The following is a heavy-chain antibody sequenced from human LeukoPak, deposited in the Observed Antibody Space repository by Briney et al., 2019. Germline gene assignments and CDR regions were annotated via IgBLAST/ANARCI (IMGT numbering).Heavy chain of an antibody. CDR1: GFTFSSYA. D-gene: IGHD3-10*01. Sequence: GGSLRLSCVASGFTFSSYAMSWVRQAPGKALEWVSAISGSGGSTYYADSVKGRFTISRDNSKNTLYLQMNSLRAEDTAVYYCAKARITMVQGVIDYWGQATLVTVSS. CDR2: ISGSGGST. J-gene: IGHJ4*02. CDR3: AKARITMVQGVIDY. V-gene: IGHV3-23*01.